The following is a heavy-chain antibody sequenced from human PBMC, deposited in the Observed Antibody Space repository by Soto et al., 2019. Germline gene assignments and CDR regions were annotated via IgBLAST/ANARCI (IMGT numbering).Heavy chain of an antibody. D-gene: IGHD2-8*01. CDR3: AKGPADIVLMVYASPWDY. CDR2: ISGSGGST. J-gene: IGHJ4*02. CDR1: GFTFSSYA. Sequence: EVQLLESGGGLVQPGGSLRLSCAASGFTFSSYAMSWVRQAPGKGLEWVSAISGSGGSTYYADSVKGRFTISRDNSKNTLYLPMNSLRAEDTAVYYCAKGPADIVLMVYASPWDYWGQGTLVTVSS. V-gene: IGHV3-23*01.